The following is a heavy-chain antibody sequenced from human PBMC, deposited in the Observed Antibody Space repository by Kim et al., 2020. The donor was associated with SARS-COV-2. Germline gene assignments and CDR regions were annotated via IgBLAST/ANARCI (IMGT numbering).Heavy chain of an antibody. CDR1: GFTFSSYA. J-gene: IGHJ4*02. CDR3: AKDPYYDFWSGYYFDY. V-gene: IGHV3-23*01. D-gene: IGHD3-3*01. Sequence: GGSLRLSCAASGFTFSSYAMSWVRQAPGKGLEWVSAISGSGGSTYYADSVKGRFTISRDNSKNTLYLQRNSLRAEDTAVYYCAKDPYYDFWSGYYFDYWGQGTLVPVSS. CDR2: ISGSGGST.